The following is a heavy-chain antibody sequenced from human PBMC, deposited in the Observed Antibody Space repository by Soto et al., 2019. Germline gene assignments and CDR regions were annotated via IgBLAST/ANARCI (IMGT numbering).Heavy chain of an antibody. CDR1: GLTFTTYA. CDR2: ITASGGGA. Sequence: EVQLLESGGGLVQPGGSLRLSCAASGLTFTTYAMTWVRQAPGKGLEWVSAITASGGGAYYAESVKGRFTISRDNSKNTLYLQMNSLSAEDTAVYYCAKEEGHPSWFDPWGQGTLVTVSP. CDR3: AKEEGHPSWFDP. V-gene: IGHV3-23*01. J-gene: IGHJ5*02.